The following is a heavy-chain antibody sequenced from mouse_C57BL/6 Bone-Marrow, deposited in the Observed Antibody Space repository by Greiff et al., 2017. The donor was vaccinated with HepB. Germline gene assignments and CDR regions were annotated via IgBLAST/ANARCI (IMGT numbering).Heavy chain of an antibody. Sequence: VKVVESGPGLVAPSQSLSITCTVSGFSLTSYGVDWVRQSPGKGLEWLGVIWGVGSTNYNSALKSRLSISKDNSKSQVFLKMNSLQTDDTAMYYCARVGGRRAWFAYWGQGTLVTVSA. CDR3: ARVGGRRAWFAY. V-gene: IGHV2-6*01. J-gene: IGHJ3*01. CDR2: IWGVGST. D-gene: IGHD2-12*01. CDR1: GFSLTSYG.